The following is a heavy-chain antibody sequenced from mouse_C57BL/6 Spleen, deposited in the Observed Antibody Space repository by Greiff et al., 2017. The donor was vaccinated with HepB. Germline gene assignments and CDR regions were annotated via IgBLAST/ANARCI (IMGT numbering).Heavy chain of an antibody. V-gene: IGHV4-1*01. CDR2: INPDSSTI. CDR3: ARPQNSSGYGFAY. CDR1: GIDFSRYW. J-gene: IGHJ3*01. Sequence: EVKVIESGGGLVQPGGSLKLSCAASGIDFSRYWMSWVRRAPGKGLEWIGEINPDSSTINYAPSLKDKFIISRDNAKNTLYLQMSKVRSEDTALYYCARPQNSSGYGFAYWGQGTLVTVSA. D-gene: IGHD3-2*02.